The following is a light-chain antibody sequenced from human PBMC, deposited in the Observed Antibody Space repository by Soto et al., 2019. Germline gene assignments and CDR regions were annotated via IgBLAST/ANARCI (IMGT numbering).Light chain of an antibody. J-gene: IGLJ1*01. Sequence: QSALTQPRSVSGSPGQSVTISCTGASGDIGGYNYVSWYQHHPGKAPKLIIFDVNKRPSGVPDRFSGSKSGNTASLTISGLQPEDEADYYCCSYAGSNRVFGTGTKLTVL. CDR2: DVN. V-gene: IGLV2-11*01. CDR1: SGDIGGYNY. CDR3: CSYAGSNRV.